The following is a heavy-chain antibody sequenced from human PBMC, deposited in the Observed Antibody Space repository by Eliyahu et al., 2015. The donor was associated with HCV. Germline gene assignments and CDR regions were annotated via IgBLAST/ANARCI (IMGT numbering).Heavy chain of an antibody. CDR2: ISGSGGST. V-gene: IGHV3-23*01. D-gene: IGHD6-19*01. CDR1: GFTFSSYA. CDR3: AKDLSEIAVAGIGYFDY. Sequence: EVQLLESGGGLVQPGGSLRLSCAASGFTFSSYAMSWVRQAPGKGLEWVSAISGSGGSTYYADSVKGRFTISRDNSKNTLYLQMNSLRAEDTAVYYCAKDLSEIAVAGIGYFDYWGQGTLVTVSS. J-gene: IGHJ4*02.